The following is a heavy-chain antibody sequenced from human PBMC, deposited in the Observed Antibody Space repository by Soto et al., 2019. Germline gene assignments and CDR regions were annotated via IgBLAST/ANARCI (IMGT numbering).Heavy chain of an antibody. CDR2: IDDSGVST. V-gene: IGHV3-23*01. J-gene: IGHJ6*02. D-gene: IGHD6-6*01. Sequence: EVQLLESGGGLVQPGGSLRLSCAASGFTFSTYAMSWVRQAPGKGLEWVSGIDDSGVSTYYADSVKGRLTISRDNSKNTLYLQMGSRRAEDTAVYYCVKGQSSSWSQTGGMDVCGQGTTVTVSS. CDR3: VKGQSSSWSQTGGMDV. CDR1: GFTFSTYA.